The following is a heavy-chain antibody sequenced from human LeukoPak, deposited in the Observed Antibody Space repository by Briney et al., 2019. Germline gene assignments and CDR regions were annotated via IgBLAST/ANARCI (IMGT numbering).Heavy chain of an antibody. CDR1: GDTFSSYA. D-gene: IGHD6-6*01. J-gene: IGHJ4*02. CDR2: IIPILGIA. Sequence: SVKLSCKASGDTFSSYAISWVRQAPRQGLEWMGRIIPILGIANYAQKFQGRVTITAYKSTRTAYMELSSLRSGDTAVYYGARVARRAYWGQGTLVTVSS. V-gene: IGHV1-69*04. CDR3: ARVARRAY.